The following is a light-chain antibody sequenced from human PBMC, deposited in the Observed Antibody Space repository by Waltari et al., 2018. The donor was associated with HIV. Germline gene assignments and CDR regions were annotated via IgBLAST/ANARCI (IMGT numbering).Light chain of an antibody. V-gene: IGLV2-14*03. J-gene: IGLJ2*01. CDR3: ASNRLDYTLI. CDR1: STDSSFYPY. Sequence: QSALTQPASVSGFPGQSINISCTGISTDSSFYPYVSWYQQHPGKIPRLIIFDINNRPSGVSDHFSGSMSGNSASLTFSGLQAGDEAHYYCASNRLDYTLIFGGGTKLTVL. CDR2: DIN.